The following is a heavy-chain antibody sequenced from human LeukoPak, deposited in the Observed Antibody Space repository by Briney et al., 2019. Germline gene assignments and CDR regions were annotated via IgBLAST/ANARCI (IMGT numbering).Heavy chain of an antibody. CDR2: ISYDGSNK. J-gene: IGHJ4*02. CDR1: GFTFSSYS. CDR3: AKGSSWSLFDY. Sequence: PGGSLRLSCAASGFTFSSYSMNWVRQAPGKGLEWVAVISYDGSNKYYADSVKGRFTISRDNSKNTLYLQMNSLRAEDTAVYYCAKGSSWSLFDYWGQGTLVTVSS. V-gene: IGHV3-30*18. D-gene: IGHD6-13*01.